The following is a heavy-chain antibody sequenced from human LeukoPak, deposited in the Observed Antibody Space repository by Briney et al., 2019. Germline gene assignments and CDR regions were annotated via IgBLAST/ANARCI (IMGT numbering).Heavy chain of an antibody. J-gene: IGHJ4*02. Sequence: SETLSLTCSVSGYTISSGYHWGWIRQPPGEGLEWVGSIHRTGSTYYNPSLKSRVTISVDTSKNQFYLSVRCVTAADSAVYYCARDRGLENFDYWGQGTLVTVSS. D-gene: IGHD1-1*01. CDR2: IHRTGST. V-gene: IGHV4-38-2*02. CDR1: GYTISSGYH. CDR3: ARDRGLENFDY.